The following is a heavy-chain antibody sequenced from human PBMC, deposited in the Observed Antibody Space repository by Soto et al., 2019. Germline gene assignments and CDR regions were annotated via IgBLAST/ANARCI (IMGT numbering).Heavy chain of an antibody. D-gene: IGHD3-22*01. CDR3: ARQIYDSDTGPNFQYYFDS. J-gene: IGHJ4*02. CDR2: IDPSDSQT. V-gene: IGHV5-10-1*01. CDR1: GYSFAGYW. Sequence: GESLKISCKGSGYSFAGYWITWVRQKPGKGLEWMGRIDPSDSQTYYSPSFRGHVNISVTKSITTVFLQWSSLRASDTAMYYCARQIYDSDTGPNFQYYFDSWGQGTSVTVSS.